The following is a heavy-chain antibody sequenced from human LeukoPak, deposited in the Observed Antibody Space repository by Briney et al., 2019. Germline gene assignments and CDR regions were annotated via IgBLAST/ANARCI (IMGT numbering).Heavy chain of an antibody. D-gene: IGHD1-14*01. CDR3: TRGRNSAFDY. CDR2: TYYASRWSN. J-gene: IGHJ4*02. Sequence: SQTLSLTCAISGDSVSSNGVAWNWIRQSPWRCLEWLGRTYYASRWSNDYALSVESRITIKPDTSKNQFSLQLNSVTPEDTAVYYCTRGRNSAFDYWGQGTLVTVSS. CDR1: GDSVSSNGVA. V-gene: IGHV6-1*01.